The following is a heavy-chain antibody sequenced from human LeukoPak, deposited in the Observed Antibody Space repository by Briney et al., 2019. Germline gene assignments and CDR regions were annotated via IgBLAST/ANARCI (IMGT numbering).Heavy chain of an antibody. CDR3: ARGAGIEDY. CDR1: GYSISSGYY. V-gene: IGHV4-38-2*01. Sequence: SETLSLTCAVSGYSISSGYYWGWIRQPPGKGLEWIASIYHSGSTYYNPSLKSRVTISVDTSKNQLSRKLSSVTAADTAVYYCARGAGIEDYWGQGTLVTVSS. J-gene: IGHJ4*02. D-gene: IGHD1-26*01. CDR2: IYHSGST.